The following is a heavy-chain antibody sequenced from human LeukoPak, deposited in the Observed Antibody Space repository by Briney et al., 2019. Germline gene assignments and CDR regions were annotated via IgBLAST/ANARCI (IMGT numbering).Heavy chain of an antibody. Sequence: GGSPRLSCAASGFTFSSYSMNWVRQAPGKGLEWVSSISSSSSYIYYADSVEGRFTISRDNAKNSLYLQMNSLRAEDTAVYYCARGVIAAAITNWFDPWGQGTLVTVSS. J-gene: IGHJ5*02. CDR3: ARGVIAAAITNWFDP. D-gene: IGHD6-13*01. V-gene: IGHV3-21*01. CDR1: GFTFSSYS. CDR2: ISSSSSYI.